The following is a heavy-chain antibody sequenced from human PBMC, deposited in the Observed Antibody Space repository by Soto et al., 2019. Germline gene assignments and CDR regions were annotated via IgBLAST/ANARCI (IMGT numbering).Heavy chain of an antibody. Sequence: QVRLQESGQGLVRPSQTLSLICTVSGGSIRNDNFYWSFLRQRPGTGLEWLGYITYSGITFYNPSHESRLFSSLDPSNNQFSLKIKSVTAADTAMYYCARDLDGVVTARGAFAVWGPGTLVTVSS. D-gene: IGHD2-21*02. CDR1: GGSIRNDNFY. V-gene: IGHV4-31*03. CDR3: ARDLDGVVTARGAFAV. CDR2: ITYSGIT. J-gene: IGHJ3*01.